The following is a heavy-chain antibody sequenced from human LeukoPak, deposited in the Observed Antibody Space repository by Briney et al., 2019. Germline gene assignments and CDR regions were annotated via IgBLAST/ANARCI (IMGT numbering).Heavy chain of an antibody. D-gene: IGHD3-10*01. CDR1: GYTFTSYG. CDR3: ARGKIVPLLWSTFDY. J-gene: IGHJ4*02. V-gene: IGHV1-18*01. Sequence: ASVKVSCKASGYTFTSYGLSWVRQAPGQGLEWMGWISDYNGNTNYAQKFQGRVTMTTDTPTSPAYMELRSLHSDATLVYKCARGKIVPLLWSTFDYWGQGTLVTVSS. CDR2: ISDYNGNT.